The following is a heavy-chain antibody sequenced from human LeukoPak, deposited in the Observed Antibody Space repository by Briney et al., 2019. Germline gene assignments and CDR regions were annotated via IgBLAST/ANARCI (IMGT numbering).Heavy chain of an antibody. CDR3: AKPISGGLAVTADWFHP. CDR2: INANSGTT. Sequence: GGSLRLSCTASGFAFSVFAMSWLRQPPGKGLEWVSTINANSGTTSYAASVRGRFTISRDNSKNTLYLQLNTLRADDTATYYCAKPISGGLAVTADWFHPWGQGTLVVVSS. V-gene: IGHV3-23*01. D-gene: IGHD6-19*01. CDR1: GFAFSVFA. J-gene: IGHJ5*01.